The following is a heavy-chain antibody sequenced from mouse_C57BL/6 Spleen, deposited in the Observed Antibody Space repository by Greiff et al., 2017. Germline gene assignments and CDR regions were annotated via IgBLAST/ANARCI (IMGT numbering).Heavy chain of an antibody. J-gene: IGHJ3*01. V-gene: IGHV1-82*01. CDR2: IYPGDGDT. D-gene: IGHD3-2*02. CDR1: GYAFSSSW. Sequence: VKLMESGPELVKPGASVKISCKASGYAFSSSWMNWVKQRPGKGLEWIGRIYPGDGDTNYNGKFKGKATLTADKSSSTAYMQLSSLTSEDSAVYFCASPAQASWFAYWGQGTLVTVSA. CDR3: ASPAQASWFAY.